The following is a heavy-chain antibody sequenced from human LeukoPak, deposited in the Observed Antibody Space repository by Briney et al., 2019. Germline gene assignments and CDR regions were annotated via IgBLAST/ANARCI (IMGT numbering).Heavy chain of an antibody. CDR1: GFTFSNYA. J-gene: IGHJ4*02. CDR2: IGSLSIGS. Sequence: GGSLRLSCAASGFTFSNYAMSWVRQVPGKGLEWVSGIGSLSIGSYYADSVKGRFTISRDNANNTLYLQMNSLRAEDTAVYYCAKKGLVGTTDLRAFDYWGQGTLVTVSS. CDR3: AKKGLVGTTDLRAFDY. D-gene: IGHD1-26*01. V-gene: IGHV3-23*01.